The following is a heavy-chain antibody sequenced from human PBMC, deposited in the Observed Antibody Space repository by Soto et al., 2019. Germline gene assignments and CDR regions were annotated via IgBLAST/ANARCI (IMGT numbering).Heavy chain of an antibody. CDR3: ARLQERAIFGVGDYYMDV. V-gene: IGHV4-59*08. D-gene: IGHD3-3*01. Sequence: SETLSLTCTVSGGSISSYYWSWIRQPPGKGLEWIGYIYYSGSTNYNPSLKSRVTISVDTSKNQFSLKLSSVTAADTAVYYCARLQERAIFGVGDYYMDVWGKGTTVTVSS. CDR2: IYYSGST. J-gene: IGHJ6*03. CDR1: GGSISSYY.